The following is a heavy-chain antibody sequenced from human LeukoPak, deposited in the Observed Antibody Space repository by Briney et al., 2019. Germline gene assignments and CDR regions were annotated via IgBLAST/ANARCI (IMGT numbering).Heavy chain of an antibody. D-gene: IGHD3-10*01. J-gene: IGHJ6*02. V-gene: IGHV3-23*01. CDR3: AKWLHIRPGDSYYIDV. CDR1: GLTFRSYP. CDR2: NSCCGGST. Sequence: GGSLRLLCTLSGLTFRSYPMSWARHAPGKGREWLSANSCCGGSTYYAVYVKCRFTIAKDNSKKTLYLQMHSLRAEDTAVYYCAKWLHIRPGDSYYIDVWGQGTTVTVSS.